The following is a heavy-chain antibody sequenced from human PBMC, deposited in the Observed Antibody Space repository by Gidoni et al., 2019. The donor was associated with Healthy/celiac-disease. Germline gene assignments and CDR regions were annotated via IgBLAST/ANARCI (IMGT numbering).Heavy chain of an antibody. Sequence: EVQLLESGGGLVQPGGSLRLSCAASGFTFSSYAMSWDRQAPGKGLEWVSAISGSGGSTYYADSVKGRFTISRDNSKNTLYLQMNSLRAEDTAVYYCAKDSYDYVWGSYDYWGQGTLVTVSS. V-gene: IGHV3-23*01. J-gene: IGHJ4*02. CDR2: ISGSGGST. CDR3: AKDSYDYVWGSYDY. CDR1: GFTFSSYA. D-gene: IGHD3-16*01.